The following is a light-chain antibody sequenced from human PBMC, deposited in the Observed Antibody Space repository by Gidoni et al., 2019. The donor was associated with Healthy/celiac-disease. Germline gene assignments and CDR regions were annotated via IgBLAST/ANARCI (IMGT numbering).Light chain of an antibody. CDR2: GAS. CDR3: QPYGSSPCT. J-gene: IGKJ1*01. V-gene: IGKV3-20*01. Sequence: EIVLTQSTGTLSLSPGERATLSCRASQSVSSSYLTWYQQKPCQAPRLLSYGASSRATGIPDRFSGSGSGTVFTLTISSLEPVDFAVYYCQPYGSSPCTFGQGTKVEIK. CDR1: QSVSSSY.